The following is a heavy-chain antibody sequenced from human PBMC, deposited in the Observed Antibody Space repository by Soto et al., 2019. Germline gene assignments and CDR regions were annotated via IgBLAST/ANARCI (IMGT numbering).Heavy chain of an antibody. D-gene: IGHD1-26*01. CDR1: GFTFSSYA. Sequence: EVQLLESGGGLVQPGGSLRLSCAASGFTFSSYAMSWVRQAPGKGLEWVSAISGSGGSTYYADSVKGRFTISRDNSKNQLYLQMNSPRGQDNAVYYCAGLIVGASYLDYWGQGTLVTVSS. V-gene: IGHV3-23*01. CDR3: AGLIVGASYLDY. CDR2: ISGSGGST. J-gene: IGHJ4*02.